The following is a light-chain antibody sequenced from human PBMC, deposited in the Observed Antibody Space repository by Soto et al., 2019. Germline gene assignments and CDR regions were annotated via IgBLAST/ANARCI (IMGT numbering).Light chain of an antibody. J-gene: IGKJ1*01. CDR1: QTSRSNY. CDR2: GAS. CDR3: QQYGSSHWT. V-gene: IGKV3-20*01. Sequence: ETVLTQSPGTLSLSPGERATLSCRASQTSRSNYLAWYRQTPGQAPRLLIYGASNRATGIADRFSGSGSGTDFTLIISRLEPEDFALYYCQQYGSSHWTFGQGTKVEIK.